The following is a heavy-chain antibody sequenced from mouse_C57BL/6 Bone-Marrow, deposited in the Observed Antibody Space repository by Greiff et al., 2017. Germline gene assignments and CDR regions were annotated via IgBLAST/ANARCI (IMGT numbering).Heavy chain of an antibody. J-gene: IGHJ1*03. D-gene: IGHD1-1*01. CDR1: GYAFSSYW. Sequence: QVQLQQSGAELVKPGASVKISCKASGYAFSSYWMNWVKQRPGKGLEWIGQIYPGDGDTNYNGKLKGKATLTADKSSSTAYMQLSSLTSEDSAVYFCARGATVVATDWYFDVWGTGTTVTVSS. CDR2: IYPGDGDT. V-gene: IGHV1-80*01. CDR3: ARGATVVATDWYFDV.